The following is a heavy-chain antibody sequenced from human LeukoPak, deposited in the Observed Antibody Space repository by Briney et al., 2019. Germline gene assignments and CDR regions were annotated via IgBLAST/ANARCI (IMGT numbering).Heavy chain of an antibody. CDR1: GGSISIYY. Sequence: SETLSLTCTVSGGSISIYYWSWIRHPPGKGLECIGYIYYSGRTNYTPSLKSRVTISMDTSKNHFSLTLSSVTAADTALYYCARGAERLTATPFDYWGQGTLITVSS. D-gene: IGHD2-21*02. J-gene: IGHJ4*02. CDR3: ARGAERLTATPFDY. CDR2: IYYSGRT. V-gene: IGHV4-59*01.